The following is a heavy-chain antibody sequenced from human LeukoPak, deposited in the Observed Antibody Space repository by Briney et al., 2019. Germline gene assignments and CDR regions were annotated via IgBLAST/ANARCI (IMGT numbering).Heavy chain of an antibody. Sequence: ASVKVSCKASGYTFTGYYMHWVRQATGQGLEWMGWMNPNSGNTGYAQKFQGRVTMTRNASISTAHMELSSLRSEDTAVYYCARGRIAAAGWGQGTLVTVSS. CDR3: ARGRIAAAG. D-gene: IGHD6-13*01. CDR1: GYTFTGYY. V-gene: IGHV1-8*02. CDR2: MNPNSGNT. J-gene: IGHJ4*02.